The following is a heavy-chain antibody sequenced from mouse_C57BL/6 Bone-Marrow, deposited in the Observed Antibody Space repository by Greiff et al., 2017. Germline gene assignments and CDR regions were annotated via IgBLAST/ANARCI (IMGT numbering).Heavy chain of an antibody. J-gene: IGHJ2*01. D-gene: IGHD2-2*01. CDR2: ISDGGSYT. CDR1: GFTFSSYA. V-gene: IGHV5-4*03. Sequence: EVMLVESGGGLVKPGGSLKLSCAASGFTFSSYAMSWVRQTPEKRLEWVATISDGGSYTYYPDNVKGRFTISRDNAKNNLYLQMSHLNSEDTAMYYCARGGYDVDYWGQGTTLTVSS. CDR3: ARGGYDVDY.